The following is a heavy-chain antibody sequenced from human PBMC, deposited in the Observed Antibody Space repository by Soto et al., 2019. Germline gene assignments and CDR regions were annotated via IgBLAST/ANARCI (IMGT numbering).Heavy chain of an antibody. CDR1: GFSLHTSGVG. CDR3: AQRRGAPGHFDY. CDR2: INWDDEK. Sequence: SGPPLVNPTQPLTLTCIFSGFSLHTSGVGVGWIRQPPGKALEWLALINWDDEKRYSPSLNNRLTITKDTAKNQVVLTMANLHPVDIATYYRAQRRGAPGHFDYWGPGTLVNV. J-gene: IGHJ4*02. V-gene: IGHV2-5*02.